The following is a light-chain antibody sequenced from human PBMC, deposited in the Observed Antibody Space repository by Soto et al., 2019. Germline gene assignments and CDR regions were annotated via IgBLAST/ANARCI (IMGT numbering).Light chain of an antibody. CDR2: AAS. Sequence: DIQLTQSPSFLSASVGDRVTITCRASQGISSYLAWYQQKPGKAPKLLIYAASTLQSGVPSRFSGSGSGTDLILTISSRQPEDYATYYCQQSYSTHPLTFGQGTRLEI. J-gene: IGKJ5*01. V-gene: IGKV1-39*01. CDR1: QGISSY. CDR3: QQSYSTHPLT.